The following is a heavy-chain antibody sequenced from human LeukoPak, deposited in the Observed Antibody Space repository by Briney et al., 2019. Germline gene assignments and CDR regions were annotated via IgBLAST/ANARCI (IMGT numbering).Heavy chain of an antibody. J-gene: IGHJ5*02. CDR2: ISSSSSYM. CDR3: ARGGYSSSWYHAS. Sequence: GGSLRLSCAASGFTFSSYSMNWVRQAPGKGLEWVSSISSSSSYMYYADSVKGRFTISRDNAKNSLYMQVNSLRAEDTAVYYCARGGYSSSWYHASWGQGTLVTVSS. D-gene: IGHD6-13*01. V-gene: IGHV3-21*01. CDR1: GFTFSSYS.